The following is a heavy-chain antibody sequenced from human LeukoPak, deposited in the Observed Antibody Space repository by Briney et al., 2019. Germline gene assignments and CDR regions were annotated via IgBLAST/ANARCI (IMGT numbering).Heavy chain of an antibody. CDR3: ARFVYYDSSGYYEIDY. D-gene: IGHD3-22*01. CDR2: IYYSGST. CDR1: GGSISSYY. Sequence: SETLSLTCTVSGGSISSYYWSWIRQPPGKGLEWIGYIYYSGSTNYNSSLKSRVTISVDTSKNQFSLKLSSVTAADTAVYYCARFVYYDSSGYYEIDYWGQGTLVTVSS. V-gene: IGHV4-59*01. J-gene: IGHJ4*02.